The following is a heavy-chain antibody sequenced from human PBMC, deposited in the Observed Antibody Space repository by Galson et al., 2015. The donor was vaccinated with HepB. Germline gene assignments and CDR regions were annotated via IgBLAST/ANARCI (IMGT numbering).Heavy chain of an antibody. Sequence: PALVTPTQTLTLTCTFSGFSLCTRGVGVGWIRQPPGKALEWLALIYWNDDKRSSPSLRRRLTVTKDTSKNQVVFTMTNMDPVETATYYCAHHDILTGYYEFDYWGQGTPVTVSS. CDR2: IYWNDDK. D-gene: IGHD3-9*01. J-gene: IGHJ4*02. V-gene: IGHV2-5*01. CDR1: GFSLCTRGVG. CDR3: AHHDILTGYYEFDY.